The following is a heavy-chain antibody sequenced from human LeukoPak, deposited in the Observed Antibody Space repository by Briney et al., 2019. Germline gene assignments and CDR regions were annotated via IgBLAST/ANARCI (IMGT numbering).Heavy chain of an antibody. V-gene: IGHV1-46*01. CDR3: ARASAGYSYGTSDY. CDR2: INPSGGST. D-gene: IGHD5-18*01. CDR1: GFTFSSYA. Sequence: PGGSLRLSCAASGFTFSSYAMHWVRQAPGQGLEWMGIINPSGGSTSYAQKLQGRVTMTTDTSTSTAYMKLRSLRSDDTAVYYCARASAGYSYGTSDYWGQGTLVTVSS. J-gene: IGHJ4*02.